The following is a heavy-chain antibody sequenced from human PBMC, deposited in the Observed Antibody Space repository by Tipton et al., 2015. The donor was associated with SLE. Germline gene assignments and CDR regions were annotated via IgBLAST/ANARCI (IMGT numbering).Heavy chain of an antibody. V-gene: IGHV4-61*01. J-gene: IGHJ5*02. CDR3: ARDLRDTDNWFDP. Sequence: LRLSCTVSGGSVSSGSYYWSWIRQPPGKGLEWIGYIYYSGSTNYNPSLKSRVTRSVDTSKNQFSLKLSSVTAADTAVYYCARDLRDTDNWFDPWGQGTLVTVSS. CDR2: IYYSGST. CDR1: GGSVSSGSYY.